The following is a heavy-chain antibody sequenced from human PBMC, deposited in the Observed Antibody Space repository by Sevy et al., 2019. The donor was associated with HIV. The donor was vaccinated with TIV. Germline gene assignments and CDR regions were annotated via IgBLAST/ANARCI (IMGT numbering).Heavy chain of an antibody. D-gene: IGHD3-3*01. CDR3: AKDSNLHYDFWSGFDYGLFMDV. V-gene: IGHV3-30*18. CDR2: ISYDGSNK. CDR1: GFTFSSYG. Sequence: GGSLRLSCAASGFTFSSYGMHWVRQAPGKGLEWVAVISYDGSNKYYADSVKGRFTISRDNSKNTPYLQMNSLRAEDTAVYYCAKDSNLHYDFWSGFDYGLFMDVWGQGTTVTVSS. J-gene: IGHJ6*02.